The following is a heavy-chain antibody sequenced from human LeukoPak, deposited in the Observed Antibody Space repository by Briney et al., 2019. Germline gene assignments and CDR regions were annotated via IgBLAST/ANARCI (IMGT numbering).Heavy chain of an antibody. V-gene: IGHV4-59*01. D-gene: IGHD3-22*01. CDR2: IYYSGST. CDR1: GGSISSYY. Sequence: SETLSLTCTVSGGSISSYYWSWIRQPPGKGLEWIGYIYYSGSTNYSPSLKSRVTISVDTSKNQFSLKLSSVTAADTAVYYCASSADYYDSSGYHWDAFDIWGQGTMVTVSS. J-gene: IGHJ3*02. CDR3: ASSADYYDSSGYHWDAFDI.